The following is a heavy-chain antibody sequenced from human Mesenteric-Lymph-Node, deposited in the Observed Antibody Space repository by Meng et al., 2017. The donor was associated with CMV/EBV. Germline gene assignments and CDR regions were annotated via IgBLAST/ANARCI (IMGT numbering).Heavy chain of an antibody. CDR2: INHSGST. D-gene: IGHD4-23*01. Sequence: QVLLHLWVAGLFKPSETLSLTCAVYCGAFSGYYWSWIRQPPGKGLEWIGEINHSGSTNYNPSLKSRVTISVDTSKNQFSLKLSSVTAADTAVYYCARHQRWLKSEGGFNYWGQGTLVTVSS. V-gene: IGHV4-34*01. CDR3: ARHQRWLKSEGGFNY. J-gene: IGHJ4*02. CDR1: CGAFSGYY.